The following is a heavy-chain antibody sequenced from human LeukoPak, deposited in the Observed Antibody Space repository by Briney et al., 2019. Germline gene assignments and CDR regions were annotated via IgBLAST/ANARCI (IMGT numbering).Heavy chain of an antibody. CDR2: ISGDGSDT. Sequence: GGSLRLSCVASGFSFSKYYMHWVRLAPGKGLVWVSRISGDGSDTIYADSVKGRFTISRDNAKNTVYLQMTSLRREDTAFYHCAKDRGQQNVGVDYWGQGTLVTVSS. CDR3: AKDRGQQNVGVDY. CDR1: GFSFSKYY. D-gene: IGHD1-1*01. V-gene: IGHV3-74*01. J-gene: IGHJ4*02.